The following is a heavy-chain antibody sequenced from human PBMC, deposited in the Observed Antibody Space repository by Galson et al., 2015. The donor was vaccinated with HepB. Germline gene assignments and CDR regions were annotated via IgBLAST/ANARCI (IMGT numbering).Heavy chain of an antibody. V-gene: IGHV3-30*02. CDR1: GFTFSSYG. CDR2: IRYDGSNK. D-gene: IGHD6-13*01. Sequence: PLRLYCAASGFTFSSYGMHWVRQAPGKGLEWVAFIRYDGSNKYYADSVKGRFTISRDNSKNTLCLQMNSLRAEDTAVYYCAKDRSRVLDAGSSWYSPYYYGMDVWGQGTTVTVSS. CDR3: AKDRSRVLDAGSSWYSPYYYGMDV. J-gene: IGHJ6*02.